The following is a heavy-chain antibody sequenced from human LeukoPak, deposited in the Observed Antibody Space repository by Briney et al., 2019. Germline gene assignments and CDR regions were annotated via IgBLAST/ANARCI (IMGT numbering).Heavy chain of an antibody. J-gene: IGHJ6*03. V-gene: IGHV4-4*07. CDR3: ARTYYDILTGYSYYYMDA. Sequence: SETLSLTCTVSGGSISSYYWSWIRQPAGKGLEWIGRIYTSGSTNYNPSLKSRVTMSVDTSKNQFSLKLSSVTAADTAVYYCARTYYDILTGYSYYYMDAWGKGTTVTVSS. CDR2: IYTSGST. D-gene: IGHD3-9*01. CDR1: GGSISSYY.